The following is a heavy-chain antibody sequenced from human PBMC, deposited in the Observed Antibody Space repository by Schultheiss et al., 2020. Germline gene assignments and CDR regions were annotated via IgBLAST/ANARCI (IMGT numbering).Heavy chain of an antibody. CDR1: GFTFSSYA. D-gene: IGHD2-2*01. CDR3: AKDPVPAAMDYYGMDV. J-gene: IGHJ6*02. CDR2: ISGSGGST. V-gene: IGHV3-23*01. Sequence: GESLKISCAASGFTFSSYAMSWVRQAPGKGLEWVSAISGSGGSTYYADSVKGRFTISRDNSKNTLYLQMNSLRAEDTAVYYCAKDPVPAAMDYYGMDVWGQGTTVTVSS.